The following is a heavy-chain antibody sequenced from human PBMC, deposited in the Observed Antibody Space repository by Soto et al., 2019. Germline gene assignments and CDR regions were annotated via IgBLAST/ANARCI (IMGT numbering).Heavy chain of an antibody. CDR2: AYWDDSK. J-gene: IGHJ4*02. CDR1: GFSLSTRDVG. CDR3: AHCRGGVASF. D-gene: IGHD2-2*01. V-gene: IGHV2-5*02. Sequence: QITLNESGPTLVKPTQTLTLTCTFSGFSLSTRDVGVGWIRQPPGEALEWLGVAYWDDSKTYSPSLESRLTITKAPSKTQVVLRMTQMAPVDTATYYCAHCRGGVASFWGQGTLVTVSS.